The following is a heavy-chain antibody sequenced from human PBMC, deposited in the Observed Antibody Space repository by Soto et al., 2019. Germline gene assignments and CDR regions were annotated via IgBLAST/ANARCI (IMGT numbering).Heavy chain of an antibody. CDR2: INSEGSST. V-gene: IGHV3-74*03. J-gene: IGHJ4*02. CDR3: ARLLGGSGSFIDY. Sequence: EVQLVESGGGLVQPGGSLRLSCAASGFIFSGYWMHWVRRAQGKGLVWVSRINSEGSSTTYADSVKGRFTISRDNAKNTMYLQMTSLRAEDTAVYYCARLLGGSGSFIDYWGQGTLVTVSS. CDR1: GFIFSGYW. D-gene: IGHD3-10*01.